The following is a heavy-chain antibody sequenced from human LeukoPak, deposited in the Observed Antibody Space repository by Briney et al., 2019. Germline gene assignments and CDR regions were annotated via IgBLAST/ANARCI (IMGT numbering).Heavy chain of an antibody. CDR1: GFTFSSYA. CDR3: ARDQSSSWYGVGDY. J-gene: IGHJ4*02. V-gene: IGHV3-30-3*01. CDR2: ISYDGSNK. Sequence: GGSLRLSCAASGFTFSSYAMHWVRQAPGKGLGWVAVISYDGSNKYYADSVKGRFTISRDNSKNTLYLQMNSLRAEDTAVYYCARDQSSSWYGVGDYWGQGTLVTVSS. D-gene: IGHD6-13*01.